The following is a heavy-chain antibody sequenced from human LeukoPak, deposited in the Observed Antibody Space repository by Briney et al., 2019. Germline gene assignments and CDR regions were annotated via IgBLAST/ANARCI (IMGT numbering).Heavy chain of an antibody. V-gene: IGHV4-31*03. D-gene: IGHD3-10*01. CDR3: AKFGSDAFDI. J-gene: IGHJ3*02. CDR2: ISYSGYT. CDR1: GGSISSGGYY. Sequence: PSQTLSLTCSVSGGSISSGGYYWNLIRQLPEKGLEWLGYISYSGYTYYTPSLKSRLTISVATSKNQFSLKLSSVTAADTAVYYCAKFGSDAFDIWGQGTMVTVS.